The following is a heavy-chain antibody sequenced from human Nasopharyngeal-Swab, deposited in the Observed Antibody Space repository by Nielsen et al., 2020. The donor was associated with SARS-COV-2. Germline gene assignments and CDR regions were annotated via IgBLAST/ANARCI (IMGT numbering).Heavy chain of an antibody. J-gene: IGHJ6*02. Sequence: ASVKVSCKVSGSTLTEISMHWVRQAHGRGLEWMGGFDPEDGETIYAQKFQGRVTMTEDTSIDTAYMELRSLRSEDTAVYYCARESKKVAGLPNYYYYGMDVWGQGTTVTVSS. D-gene: IGHD5-12*01. V-gene: IGHV1-24*01. CDR3: ARESKKVAGLPNYYYYGMDV. CDR2: FDPEDGET. CDR1: GSTLTEIS.